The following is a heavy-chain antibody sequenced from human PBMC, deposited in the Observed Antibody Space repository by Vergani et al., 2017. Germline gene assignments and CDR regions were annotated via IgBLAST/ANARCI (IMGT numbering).Heavy chain of an antibody. CDR2: IYYSGST. CDR1: GGSISNNDYY. J-gene: IGHJ6*02. Sequence: GERKEEGGGMVKASQTLSLTCSVSGGSISNNDYYWSWIRQPPGKGLEWIGHIYYSGSTYYNPSLKSRVTISLDTSKNQFSLKLSSVTAADTAVYYCARDPVTPINGMDVWGQGTTVTVSS. CDR3: ARDPVTPINGMDV. V-gene: IGHV4-30-4*01.